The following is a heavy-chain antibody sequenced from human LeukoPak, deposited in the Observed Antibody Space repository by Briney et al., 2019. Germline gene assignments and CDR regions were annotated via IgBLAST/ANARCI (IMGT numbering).Heavy chain of an antibody. D-gene: IGHD7-27*01. V-gene: IGHV1-18*01. Sequence: GASVKVSCKASGYTFTSYGISWVRQAPGEGLECKGWISAYNGNTNYAQKLQGRVTMTTDTSTSTAYMELRSLRSDDTAVYYCARDGPNWGFDYYYYYGMDVWGQGTTVTVSS. CDR2: ISAYNGNT. J-gene: IGHJ6*02. CDR3: ARDGPNWGFDYYYYYGMDV. CDR1: GYTFTSYG.